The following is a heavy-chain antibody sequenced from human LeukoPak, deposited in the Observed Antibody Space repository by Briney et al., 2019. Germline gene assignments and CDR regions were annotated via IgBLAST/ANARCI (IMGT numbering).Heavy chain of an antibody. CDR3: ARRRSRYDSSGYYLFDY. V-gene: IGHV4-59*12. CDR1: GGSISNYY. CDR2: IYYSGST. D-gene: IGHD3-22*01. Sequence: PSETLFLTCTVSGGSISNYYWSWIRQPPGKGLEWIGYIYYSGSTNYNPSLKSRVTISVDTSKNQFSLKLSSVTAADTAVYYCARRRSRYDSSGYYLFDYWGQGTLVTVSS. J-gene: IGHJ4*02.